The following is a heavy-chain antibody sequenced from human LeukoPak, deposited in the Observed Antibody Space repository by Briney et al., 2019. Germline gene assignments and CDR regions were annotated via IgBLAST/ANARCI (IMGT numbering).Heavy chain of an antibody. CDR1: GFTFDDYG. Sequence: GGSLRLSCAASGFTFDDYGMSWVRQAPGKGLEWVSGINWNGGSTGYADSVKGRFTISRDNAKKSLYLQMNSLRAEDTALYYCARATGYYDFWSGYYADYYYYYMDVWGKGTTVTVSS. V-gene: IGHV3-20*04. CDR3: ARATGYYDFWSGYYADYYYYYMDV. CDR2: INWNGGST. D-gene: IGHD3-3*01. J-gene: IGHJ6*03.